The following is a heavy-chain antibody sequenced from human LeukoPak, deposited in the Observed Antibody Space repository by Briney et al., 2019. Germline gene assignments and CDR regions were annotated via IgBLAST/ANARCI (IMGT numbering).Heavy chain of an antibody. J-gene: IGHJ5*02. D-gene: IGHD1-26*01. CDR2: IYPGDSDT. Sequence: GESLKISCKGSGYSFTSYWIVWVRQMPVKGLEEMGIIYPGDSDTRYSPSLQCKVTISADKYISTAYLQWSSMKASDTAMYYCARLVGATTLPWGQGTLVTVSS. CDR1: GYSFTSYW. CDR3: ARLVGATTLP. V-gene: IGHV5-51*01.